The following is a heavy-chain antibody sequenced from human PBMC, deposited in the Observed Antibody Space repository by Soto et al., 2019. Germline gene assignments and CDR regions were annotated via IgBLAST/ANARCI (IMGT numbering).Heavy chain of an antibody. V-gene: IGHV3-48*03. CDR2: ISSSGSNK. CDR1: GFTFSSYE. J-gene: IGHJ6*02. Sequence: EVQLVESGGGLVQPGGSLRLSCAASGFTFSSYEMNWVRQAPGKGLAWVSYISSSGSNKNYADSVKGRFTISRDNAKNSLYLQMNSLRAEDTAVYYCARYCSGGSCYYSYYYGMDGWGQGTTVTVSS. D-gene: IGHD2-15*01. CDR3: ARYCSGGSCYYSYYYGMDG.